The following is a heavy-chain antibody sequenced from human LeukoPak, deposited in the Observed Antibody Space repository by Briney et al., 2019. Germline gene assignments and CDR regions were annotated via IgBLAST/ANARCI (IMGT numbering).Heavy chain of an antibody. CDR2: ISGSGGST. CDR1: GFTFSSYG. J-gene: IGHJ4*02. CDR3: AKGHSYALTHYFDY. D-gene: IGHD5-18*01. Sequence: GGTLRLSCAASGFTFSSYGMSWVRQAPGQGLEWVSAISGSGGSTYYADSVKGRFTISRDNSKNTPNLQMNGLRAEDTAVYYCAKGHSYALTHYFDYWGQGTLVTVSS. V-gene: IGHV3-23*01.